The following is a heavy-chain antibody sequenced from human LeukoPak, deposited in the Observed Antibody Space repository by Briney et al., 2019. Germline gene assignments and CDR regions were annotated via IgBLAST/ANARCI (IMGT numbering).Heavy chain of an antibody. Sequence: GSLRLSCAASGFPFSSYAMSWVRRAPGKGLERVSAISGSGGSTYYADSVKGRFTISRDNSKNTLYLQMNSLRAEDTAVYYCAKRKDLIDYWGQGTLVTVSS. D-gene: IGHD1-14*01. J-gene: IGHJ4*02. CDR1: GFPFSSYA. CDR3: AKRKDLIDY. V-gene: IGHV3-23*01. CDR2: ISGSGGST.